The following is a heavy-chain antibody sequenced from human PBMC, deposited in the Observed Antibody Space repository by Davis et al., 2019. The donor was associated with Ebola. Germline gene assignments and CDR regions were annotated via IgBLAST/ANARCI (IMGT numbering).Heavy chain of an antibody. J-gene: IGHJ5*02. CDR3: ARAPGGRYYGWFDP. V-gene: IGHV4-39*01. CDR1: GGSISSNSYY. Sequence: PSETLSLTCSVSGGSISSNSYYWGWIRQPPGKGLEWIGNIFYSGSTYYNPSLKSRVTISVDTSKNQFCLKLSSVTAADTAVYYCARAPGGRYYGWFDPWGQGTLVTVSS. D-gene: IGHD1-26*01. CDR2: IFYSGST.